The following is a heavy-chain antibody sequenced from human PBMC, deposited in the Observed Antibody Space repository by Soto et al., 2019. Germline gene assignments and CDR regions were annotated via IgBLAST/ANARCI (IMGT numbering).Heavy chain of an antibody. CDR1: EYTFSIHG. J-gene: IGHJ4*02. Sequence: PGGSLRLSRATSEYTFSIHGIHWDQHSHNKGLEWVAVKWFFASGGNEYYADSVRGRFAISRDDSKQTAYLEMKSLRAEDTAVYYCGRDPYSGARYYLDLWGQGTQVPVSS. V-gene: IGHV3-33*01. CDR2: KWFFASGGNE. CDR3: GRDPYSGARYYLDL. D-gene: IGHD1-26*01.